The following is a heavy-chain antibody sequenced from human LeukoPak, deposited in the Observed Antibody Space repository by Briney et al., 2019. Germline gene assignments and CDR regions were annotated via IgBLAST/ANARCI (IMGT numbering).Heavy chain of an antibody. CDR2: IYYSGST. CDR1: GGYISSGGYY. J-gene: IGHJ5*02. Sequence: PSQTLSLTCTVSGGYISSGGYYWSWIRQHPGKGLEWIGYIYYSGSTYYNPSLKSRVTISVDTSKNQFSLKLSSVTAADTAVYYCARGQRELTPRFDPWGQGTLVTVSS. CDR3: ARGQRELTPRFDP. V-gene: IGHV4-31*03. D-gene: IGHD1-26*01.